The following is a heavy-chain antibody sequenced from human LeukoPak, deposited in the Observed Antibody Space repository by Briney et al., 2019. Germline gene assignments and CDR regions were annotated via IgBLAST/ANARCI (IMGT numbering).Heavy chain of an antibody. CDR1: GLTFSDAW. CDR3: TWMATIFTVVY. J-gene: IGHJ4*02. D-gene: IGHD5-12*01. CDR2: IRNDRIT. V-gene: IGHV3-15*01. Sequence: GEFLRLSCVLSGLTFSDAWMSWVRQAPGKGLEWVGRIRNDRITDYAAPVQGRFSISRDNSKNTFYLQMNSLRTEDTGMYFCTWMATIFTVVYWGQGTLVTVSS.